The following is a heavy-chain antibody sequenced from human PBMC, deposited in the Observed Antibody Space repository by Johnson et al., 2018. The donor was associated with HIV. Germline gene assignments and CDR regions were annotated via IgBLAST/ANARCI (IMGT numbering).Heavy chain of an antibody. CDR2: INSDGSST. D-gene: IGHD1-26*01. CDR1: GFTFSSYW. Sequence: VQLVESGGGLVQPGGSLRLSCAASGFTFSSYWMHWVRQAPGKGLVWVSRINSDGSSTSYADSVKGRFTISRDNAKNTLYLQMNSLRAEDTAVYYCARDPGPQWELEETDAFDIWGQGTMVTVSS. V-gene: IGHV3-74*01. CDR3: ARDPGPQWELEETDAFDI. J-gene: IGHJ3*02.